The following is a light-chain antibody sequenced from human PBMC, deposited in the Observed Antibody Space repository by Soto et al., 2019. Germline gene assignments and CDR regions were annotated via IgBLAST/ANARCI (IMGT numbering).Light chain of an antibody. CDR1: SGHSSYI. Sequence: QLVLTQSSSASASLGSSVKLTCTLSSGHSSYIIAWHQQQPGKAPRYLMKLEGSGSYNKGSGVPDHFSGSSSGADRYLTISNLQFEDEADYYCETWDTNTWVFGGGTKLTVL. CDR2: LEGSGSY. CDR3: ETWDTNTWV. V-gene: IGLV4-60*02. J-gene: IGLJ3*02.